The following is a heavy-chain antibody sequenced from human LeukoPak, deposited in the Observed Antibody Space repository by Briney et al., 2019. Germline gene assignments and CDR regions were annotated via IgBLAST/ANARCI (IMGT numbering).Heavy chain of an antibody. CDR2: INPNSGGT. CDR3: ARGRGSGWRYFDY. J-gene: IGHJ4*02. CDR1: GYTFTGYY. V-gene: IGHV1-2*02. D-gene: IGHD6-19*01. Sequence: ASEKVSCKASGYTFTGYYMHWVRQAPGQGLEWMGWINPNSGGTNYAQKFQGRVTMTRDTSISTAYMELSSLRSDDTAVYYCARGRGSGWRYFDYWGQGTLVTVSS.